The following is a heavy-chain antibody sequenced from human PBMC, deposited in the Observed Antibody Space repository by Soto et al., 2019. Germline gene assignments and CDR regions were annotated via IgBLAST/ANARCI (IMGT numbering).Heavy chain of an antibody. V-gene: IGHV4-59*08. CDR1: SGPDRSHN. Sequence: QVQLQQSGPRLVKPSETLSLTCTVSSGPDRSHNWGWIRQPPGRGLEWIGYVYYTGDTAYNPSLRGRVTISADTSTNDISLTLNSVTAADTAVYYCVRQGIDYLHGLVDVWGQGTPVSVSS. D-gene: IGHD4-17*01. CDR3: VRQGIDYLHGLVDV. J-gene: IGHJ6*02. CDR2: VYYTGDT.